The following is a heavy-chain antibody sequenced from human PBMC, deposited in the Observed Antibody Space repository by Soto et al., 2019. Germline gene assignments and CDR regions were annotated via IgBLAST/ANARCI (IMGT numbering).Heavy chain of an antibody. CDR2: INAGNGNT. D-gene: IGHD3-3*01. J-gene: IGHJ6*02. CDR3: ARAYYGFWGASPEDV. CDR1: GYTFTSYA. V-gene: IGHV1-3*05. Sequence: QVQLVQSGAEEKKPGASVKVSCKASGYTFTSYAMHWVRQAPGQRLEWMGWINAGNGNTKYSQKFQGRVTITRDTTARTAYMEPSRLRSEDTAVYYCARAYYGFWGASPEDVWGQGTTVTVSS.